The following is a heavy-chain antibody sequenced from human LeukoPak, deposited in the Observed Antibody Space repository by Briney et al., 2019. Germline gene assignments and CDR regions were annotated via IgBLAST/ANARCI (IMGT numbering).Heavy chain of an antibody. CDR2: IYSGGTI. V-gene: IGHV3-53*01. CDR3: ARAGYCTNGICYLFDY. D-gene: IGHD2-8*01. J-gene: IGHJ4*02. CDR1: GFTLSSNY. Sequence: GGSLRLSCAVSGFTLSSNYMAWIRQAPGKGLEWVSIIYSGGTIYYADSVKGRFTISRDNSRSTVYLQMNSLRAEDTAVHYCARAGYCTNGICYLFDYWGLGTLVTVSS.